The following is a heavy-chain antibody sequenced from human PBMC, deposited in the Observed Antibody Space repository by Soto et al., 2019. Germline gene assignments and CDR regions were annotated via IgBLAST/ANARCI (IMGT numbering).Heavy chain of an antibody. D-gene: IGHD2-15*01. J-gene: IGHJ3*02. CDR2: ISDSGGST. CDR1: GFTFSNHA. V-gene: IGHV3-23*01. CDR3: AKDLPGYCRGGSCYVGAFDI. Sequence: GVSLRLSCAAFGFTFSNHAMSRVRHAPEKGLEWVSAISDSGGSTYYADSVKGRVTISRDTSKNTQYRQLNRQRAEDTAVYYCAKDLPGYCRGGSCYVGAFDIWGQGTMVTVSS.